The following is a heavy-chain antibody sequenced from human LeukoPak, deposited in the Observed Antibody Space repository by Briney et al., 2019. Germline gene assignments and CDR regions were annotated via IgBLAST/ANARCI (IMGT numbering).Heavy chain of an antibody. J-gene: IGHJ6*02. V-gene: IGHV3-33*01. Sequence: GGSLRLSCAASGFTFSSYGMHWVRQAPGKGLEWVAVIWYDGSNKYYADSVKVRFTISRDNSKNTLYLQMNSLRAEDTAVYYCARDRIDYYGSGSYGLYYYGMDVWGQGTTVTVSS. CDR2: IWYDGSNK. CDR1: GFTFSSYG. CDR3: ARDRIDYYGSGSYGLYYYGMDV. D-gene: IGHD3-10*01.